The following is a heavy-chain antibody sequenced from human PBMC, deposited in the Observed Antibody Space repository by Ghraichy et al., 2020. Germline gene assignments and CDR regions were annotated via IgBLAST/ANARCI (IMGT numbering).Heavy chain of an antibody. CDR3: AKGPPARGWLVPSRRVPPGDY. J-gene: IGHJ4*02. V-gene: IGHV3-23*01. CDR1: GFTFSSYA. CDR2: ISGSGGST. D-gene: IGHD6-19*01. Sequence: GGSLRLSCAASGFTFSSYAMSWVRQAPGKGLEWVSAISGSGGSTYYADSVKGRFTISRDNSKNTLYLQMNSLRAEDTAVYYCAKGPPARGWLVPSRRVPPGDYWGQGTLVTVSS.